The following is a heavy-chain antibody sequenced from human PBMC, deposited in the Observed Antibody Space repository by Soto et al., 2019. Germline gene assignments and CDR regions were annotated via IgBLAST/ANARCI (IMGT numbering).Heavy chain of an antibody. CDR2: IDPSDSYT. Sequence: GESLKISCKGSGYSFTSYWISWVRQMPGKGLEWMGRIDPSDSYTNYSPSFQGHATISADKSISTAYLQWSSLKASDTAMYYCARRGVVVAATSPDYYYYYGMDVWGQGTTVTVSS. D-gene: IGHD2-15*01. V-gene: IGHV5-10-1*01. CDR1: GYSFTSYW. CDR3: ARRGVVVAATSPDYYYYYGMDV. J-gene: IGHJ6*02.